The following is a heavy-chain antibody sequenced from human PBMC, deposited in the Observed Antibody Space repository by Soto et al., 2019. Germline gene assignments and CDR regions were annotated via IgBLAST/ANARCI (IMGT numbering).Heavy chain of an antibody. CDR1: GFTFDDYA. D-gene: IGHD6-6*01. CDR2: ISWNSGRI. J-gene: IGHJ4*02. V-gene: IGHV3-9*01. CDR3: AKSPVGYSSSSLDY. Sequence: EVQLVESGGGLVQPGRSLRLSCAASGFTFDDYAMHWVRQAPGKGLEWVSGISWNSGRIGYADSVKGRFTISRDNAKNSLYLQMNSLRAEDTALYYCAKSPVGYSSSSLDYWGQGTLVTVSS.